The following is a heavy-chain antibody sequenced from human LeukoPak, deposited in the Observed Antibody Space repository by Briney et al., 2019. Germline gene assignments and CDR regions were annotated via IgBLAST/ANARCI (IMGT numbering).Heavy chain of an antibody. CDR2: INHSGST. J-gene: IGHJ4*02. CDR1: GGSFSGYY. V-gene: IGHV4-34*01. D-gene: IGHD4-17*01. CDR3: ARGQSVYGDYVDY. Sequence: SETLSLTCAVYGGSFSGYYWSCIRQPPGKGLEWIGEINHSGSTNYNPSLKSRVTISVDTSKNQFSLKLSSVTAADTAVYYCARGQSVYGDYVDYWGQGTLVTVSS.